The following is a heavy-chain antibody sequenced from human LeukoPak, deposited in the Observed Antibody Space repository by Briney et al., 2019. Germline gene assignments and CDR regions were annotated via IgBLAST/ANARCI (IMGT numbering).Heavy chain of an antibody. Sequence: SETLSLTCAVYGGSFSGYYWSWIRQPPGKGLEWIGEINHSGSTNYNPSLKSRVTISVDTSKNQFSLKLSSATAADTAVYYCARGLSRIAVAGNNWFDPWGQGTLVTVSS. J-gene: IGHJ5*02. D-gene: IGHD6-19*01. CDR2: INHSGST. V-gene: IGHV4-34*01. CDR3: ARGLSRIAVAGNNWFDP. CDR1: GGSFSGYY.